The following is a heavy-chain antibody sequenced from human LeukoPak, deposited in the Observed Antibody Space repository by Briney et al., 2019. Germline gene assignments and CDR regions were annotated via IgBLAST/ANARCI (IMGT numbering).Heavy chain of an antibody. CDR2: IYHSGST. V-gene: IGHV4-38-2*01. CDR3: ARQDDYYYMDV. J-gene: IGHJ6*03. Sequence: PSETLSLTCGVSGYSISSGYYWGWIRQPPGKGLEWIGSIYHSGSTHYNPSLKSRVTISVDTSKNQFSLKVSSVTAADTALYYCARQDDYYYMDVWGKGTTLTVSS. CDR1: GYSISSGYY. D-gene: IGHD2-15*01.